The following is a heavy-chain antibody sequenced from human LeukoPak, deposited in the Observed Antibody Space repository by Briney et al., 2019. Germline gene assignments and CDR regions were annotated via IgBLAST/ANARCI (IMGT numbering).Heavy chain of an antibody. CDR3: ASLGYCSSTSCSRTFDY. CDR2: INPNSGGT. V-gene: IGHV1-2*02. CDR1: GYTFTSYY. Sequence: ASVKVSCKASGYTFTSYYMHWVRQAPGQGLEWMGWINPNSGGTNYAQKFQGRVTMTRDTSISTAYMELSRLRSDDTAVYYCASLGYCSSTSCSRTFDYWGQGTLVTVSS. J-gene: IGHJ4*02. D-gene: IGHD2-2*01.